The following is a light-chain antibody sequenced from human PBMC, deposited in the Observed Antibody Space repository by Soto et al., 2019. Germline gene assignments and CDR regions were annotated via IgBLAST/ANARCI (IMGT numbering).Light chain of an antibody. CDR1: NSDVGRFDY. CDR3: NSYTSSNVYV. Sequence: QSVLTQPASVSGSPGQSITISCTGTNSDVGRFDYVSWYQQHPGKAPKLLIYDVSNRPSGVSNRFSGSKSGNTASLTIPGLQAEDEADFYCNSYTSSNVYVFGTGTKVTVL. J-gene: IGLJ1*01. V-gene: IGLV2-14*01. CDR2: DVS.